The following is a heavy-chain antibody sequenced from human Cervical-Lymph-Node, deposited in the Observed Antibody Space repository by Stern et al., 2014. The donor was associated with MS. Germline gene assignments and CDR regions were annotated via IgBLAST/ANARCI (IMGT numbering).Heavy chain of an antibody. D-gene: IGHD6-25*01. CDR1: GYTFTSYG. V-gene: IGHV1-18*04. CDR2: ISAYNGNT. J-gene: IGHJ4*02. CDR3: ARSGTRVPRGY. Sequence: VQLVESGPEVKKPWASVKVSCKASGYTFTSYGIALVRQAPGQGLEWRGWISAYNGNTNYERKLQGRVTLTTNTTTSTAYMELRSLRSDDTAIYFCARSGTRVPRGYWGQGTLITVSS.